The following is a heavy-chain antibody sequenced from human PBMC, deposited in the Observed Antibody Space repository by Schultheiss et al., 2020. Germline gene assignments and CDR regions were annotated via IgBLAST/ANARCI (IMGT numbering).Heavy chain of an antibody. CDR2: IWYDGSNK. D-gene: IGHD5-12*01. V-gene: IGHV3-33*01. CDR1: GFTFSSYG. Sequence: GGSLRLSCAASGFTFSSYGMHWVRQAPGKGLEWVAVIWYDGSNKYYADSVKGRFTISRDNSKNTLYLQMNSLRAEDTAVYYCARDGGVATTVDAFDIWGQGTMVTVSS. CDR3: ARDGGVATTVDAFDI. J-gene: IGHJ3*02.